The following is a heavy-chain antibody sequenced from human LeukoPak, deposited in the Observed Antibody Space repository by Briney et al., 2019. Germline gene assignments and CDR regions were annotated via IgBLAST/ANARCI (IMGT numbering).Heavy chain of an antibody. CDR3: ARESAGKGDYYYYMDV. CDR2: IYYSGST. V-gene: IGHV4-59*01. Sequence: SETLSLTCTVSGGSISSYYWSWIRQPPGKGLEGFGYIYYSGSTNYNPSLKSRVTIPVDTSKNQFSLKLSSVTAADTAVYYCARESAGKGDYYYYMDVWGKGTTVTVSS. D-gene: IGHD6-13*01. J-gene: IGHJ6*03. CDR1: GGSISSYY.